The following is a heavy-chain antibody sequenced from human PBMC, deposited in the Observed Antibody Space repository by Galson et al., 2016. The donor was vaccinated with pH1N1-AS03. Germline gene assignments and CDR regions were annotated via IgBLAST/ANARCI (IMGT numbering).Heavy chain of an antibody. D-gene: IGHD6-6*01. J-gene: IGHJ4*02. CDR2: ISGNGVST. CDR1: GFTFSSYA. CDR3: ASGPVSASNSWFPPPDY. V-gene: IGHV3-64*01. Sequence: SLRLSCAAAGFTFSSYAMYWVRQAPGKGLEYVSAISGNGVSTYYAHSVKGRFTISRDNSKNTLYLQMGSLRAEEMAVYYCASGPVSASNSWFPPPDYWGQGTLVTVSS.